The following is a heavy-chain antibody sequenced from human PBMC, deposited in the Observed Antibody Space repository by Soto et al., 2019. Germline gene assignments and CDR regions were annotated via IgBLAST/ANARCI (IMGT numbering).Heavy chain of an antibody. CDR1: GFTFSNAW. CDR2: IKSKTDGGTT. J-gene: IGHJ5*02. D-gene: IGHD3-22*01. Sequence: GGSLRLSCAASGFTFSNAWMSWVRQAPGKGLEWVGRIKSKTDGGTTDYAAPVKGRFTISRDDSKNTLYLQMNSLKTEDTAVYYCTTERTYYYDSSGYRWGQGTLVTVSS. V-gene: IGHV3-15*01. CDR3: TTERTYYYDSSGYR.